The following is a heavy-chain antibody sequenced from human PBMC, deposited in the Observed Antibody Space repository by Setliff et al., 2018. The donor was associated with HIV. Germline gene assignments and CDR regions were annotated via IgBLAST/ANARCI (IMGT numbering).Heavy chain of an antibody. V-gene: IGHV4-39*02. J-gene: IGHJ5*02. Sequence: SQTLSLTCTVSGGSISSSSYYWGWIRQPPGKGLEWIGSFYYSGTTYYNPSLKSRVTISVDTSKNHFSLNLRSVTAADTAVYYRATDSSGYYSFDPWGQGTVVTVSS. CDR2: FYYSGTT. CDR3: ATDSSGYYSFDP. D-gene: IGHD3-22*01. CDR1: GGSISSSSYY.